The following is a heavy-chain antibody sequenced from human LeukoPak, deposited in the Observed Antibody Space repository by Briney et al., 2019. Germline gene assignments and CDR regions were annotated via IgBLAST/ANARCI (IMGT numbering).Heavy chain of an antibody. CDR3: AAHRDDFLTGYFDY. CDR1: GFTFSNYN. J-gene: IGHJ4*02. Sequence: GGSLRLSCAASGFTFSNYNMNWVRQAPGKGLEWVSSISSSSNYIYYAGSVKGRFTISRDNARNSLYLQMNSLRAEDTAMYYCAAHRDDFLTGYFDYWGQGTLVTVSS. CDR2: ISSSSNYI. D-gene: IGHD3-9*01. V-gene: IGHV3-21*01.